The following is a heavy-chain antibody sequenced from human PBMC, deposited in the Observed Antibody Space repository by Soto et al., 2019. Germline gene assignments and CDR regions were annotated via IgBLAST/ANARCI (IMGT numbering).Heavy chain of an antibody. J-gene: IGHJ6*02. Sequence: SATLSLTCTVSCGSISRDYWSLIRQLPGKGLEWIGYMYNTGSTVYNPSFKSRVTISVDTSKNQFSLKLNSVTAADTAVYYCARDLWGYCGTDCYPLDVWGQGTTVTVS. CDR1: CGSISRDY. CDR3: ARDLWGYCGTDCYPLDV. CDR2: MYNTGST. D-gene: IGHD2-21*02. V-gene: IGHV4-59*01.